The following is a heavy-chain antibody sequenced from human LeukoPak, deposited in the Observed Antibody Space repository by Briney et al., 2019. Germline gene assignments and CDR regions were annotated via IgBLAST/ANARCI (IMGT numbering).Heavy chain of an antibody. V-gene: IGHV1-3*01. CDR2: IIAGNGNT. Sequence: ASVKVSCKASGYTFTSYGISWVRQAPGQRLEWMGWIIAGNGNTKYSQKFQGRVTITRDTSASTAYMELSSLRSEDTAVYYCARDHLWFGELLHYFDYWGQGTLVTVSS. J-gene: IGHJ4*02. CDR3: ARDHLWFGELLHYFDY. CDR1: GYTFTSYG. D-gene: IGHD3-10*01.